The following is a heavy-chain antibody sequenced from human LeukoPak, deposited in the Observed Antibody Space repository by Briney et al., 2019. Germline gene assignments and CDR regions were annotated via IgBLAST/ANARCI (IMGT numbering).Heavy chain of an antibody. D-gene: IGHD3-3*01. CDR1: GFTVSSNY. V-gene: IGHV3-53*01. CDR3: AKDPQTFGVVKYFQH. CDR2: IYSGGST. Sequence: GGSLRLSCAASGFTVSSNYMSWVRQAPGKGLEWVSVIYSGGSTYYADSVKGRFTISRDNSKNTLYLQMNSLRAEDTAVYYCAKDPQTFGVVKYFQHWGQGTLVTVSS. J-gene: IGHJ1*01.